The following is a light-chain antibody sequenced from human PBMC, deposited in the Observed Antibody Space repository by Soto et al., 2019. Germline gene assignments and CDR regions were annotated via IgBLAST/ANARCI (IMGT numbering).Light chain of an antibody. CDR2: WAS. V-gene: IGKV4-1*01. CDR3: QQYYSTPS. Sequence: DIVMTQSPDSLAVSLGERATINCKSSQSVLYSSNNKNYLAWYQQKPGQPPKLLIYWASTRESGVPDRLSGSGSGTDFSLTISSLQAEDVADYYCQQYYSTPSFGGGNKVEIK. CDR1: QSVLYSSNNKNY. J-gene: IGKJ4*01.